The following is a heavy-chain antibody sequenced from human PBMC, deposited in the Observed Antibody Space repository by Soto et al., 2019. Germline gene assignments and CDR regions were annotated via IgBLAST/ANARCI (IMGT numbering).Heavy chain of an antibody. V-gene: IGHV3-11*05. D-gene: IGHD3-22*01. CDR3: ARDRGYYDSSGYYHDY. Sequence: QVQLVESGGGLVKPGGSLRLSCAGSGFIFSDYYMSWIRQAPGKRLEWISQISSSGSYTNYADSVKGRFTISRDSVQNSVHLQMNSLSPEDTAVYYCARDRGYYDSSGYYHDYWGQGTLVTVSS. J-gene: IGHJ4*02. CDR2: ISSSGSYT. CDR1: GFIFSDYY.